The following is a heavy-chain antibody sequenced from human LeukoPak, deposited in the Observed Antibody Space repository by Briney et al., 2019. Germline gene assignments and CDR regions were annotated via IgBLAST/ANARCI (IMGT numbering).Heavy chain of an antibody. CDR3: ARDKRYYDSSGTPDY. CDR1: GFAFSTYG. Sequence: GGSLRLSCAASGFAFSTYGMHWVRQAPGKGLEWVAVISYDGSNKYYADSVKGRFTISRDNSKNTLYLQMNSLRAEDTAVYYCARDKRYYDSSGTPDYWGQGTLVTVSS. J-gene: IGHJ4*02. D-gene: IGHD3-22*01. V-gene: IGHV3-30*03. CDR2: ISYDGSNK.